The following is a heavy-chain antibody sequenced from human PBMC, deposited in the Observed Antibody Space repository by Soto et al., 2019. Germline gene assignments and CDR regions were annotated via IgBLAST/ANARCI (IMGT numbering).Heavy chain of an antibody. J-gene: IGHJ3*02. CDR3: AKDSSIWWLQMPDAFDI. CDR1: GFTFSSYA. D-gene: IGHD5-12*01. V-gene: IGHV3-23*01. CDR2: ISGSGGST. Sequence: GGSLRLSCAASGFTFSSYAMSWVRQAQGKGLEWVSAISGSGGSTYYADSVKGRFTISRDNSKNTLYLQMNSLRAEDTAVYYCAKDSSIWWLQMPDAFDIWGQGTMVTVSS.